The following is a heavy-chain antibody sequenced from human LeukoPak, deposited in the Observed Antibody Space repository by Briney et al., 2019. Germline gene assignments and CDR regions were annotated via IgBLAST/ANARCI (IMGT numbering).Heavy chain of an antibody. J-gene: IGHJ4*02. CDR1: GFTFSSYA. V-gene: IGHV3-23*01. CDR3: AKDSDFWSGYDY. D-gene: IGHD3-3*01. Sequence: GGCLRLSCAASGFTFSSYAMSWVRQAPGKGLEWVSAISGSGGSTYYADSVKGRFTISRDNSKNTLYLQMNSLRAEDTAVYYCAKDSDFWSGYDYWGQGTLVTVSS. CDR2: ISGSGGST.